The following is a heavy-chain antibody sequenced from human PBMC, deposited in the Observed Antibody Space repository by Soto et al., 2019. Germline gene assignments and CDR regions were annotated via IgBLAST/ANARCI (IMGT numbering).Heavy chain of an antibody. D-gene: IGHD2-15*01. CDR1: GFTLKNYG. V-gene: IGHV3-33*03. CDR3: VKESTPPFFDS. Sequence: LRLSCVGSGFTLKNYGVHWVRQAPGKGLEWVALMWYDGLRQTYLDSVRGRFTVSRDSSTNTIYLQMNSLRVEDTGNYFCVKESTPPFFDSWGQGTPVTVSS. J-gene: IGHJ4*02. CDR2: MWYDGLRQ.